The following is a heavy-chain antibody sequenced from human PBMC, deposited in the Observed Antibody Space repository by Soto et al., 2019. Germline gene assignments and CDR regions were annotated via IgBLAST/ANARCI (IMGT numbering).Heavy chain of an antibody. CDR3: ARDHGLSSYAFDI. CDR2: ISSSSSYI. V-gene: IGHV3-21*01. CDR1: GFTFSSYS. D-gene: IGHD2-15*01. J-gene: IGHJ3*02. Sequence: EVQLVESGGGLVKPGGSLRLSCAASGFTFSSYSMNWVRQDPGKGLEWVSSISSSSSYIYYADSVKGRFTISRDNAKNSLCLQMNSLTAEDTAVYYCARDHGLSSYAFDIWGQGTMVTLSS.